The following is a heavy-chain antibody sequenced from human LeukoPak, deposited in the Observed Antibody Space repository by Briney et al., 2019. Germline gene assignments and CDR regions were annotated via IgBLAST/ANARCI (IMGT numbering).Heavy chain of an antibody. CDR2: MNPNSGNT. J-gene: IGHJ6*03. D-gene: IGHD3-10*01. V-gene: IGHV1-8*01. CDR3: ARAVSMVRGGITYYYYMDV. CDR1: GYAFTSYD. Sequence: ASVKVSCKASGYAFTSYDINWVRQATGQGLEWMGWMNPNSGNTGYAQKFQGRVTMTRSTSISTAFMELSSLGSEDTAVYYCARAVSMVRGGITYYYYMDVWGKGTTVTVSS.